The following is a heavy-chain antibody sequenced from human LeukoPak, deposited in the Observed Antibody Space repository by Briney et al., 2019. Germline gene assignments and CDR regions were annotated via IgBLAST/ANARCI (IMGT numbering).Heavy chain of an antibody. V-gene: IGHV3-74*01. CDR1: GFSFSEYW. CDR2: INNGGRRI. Sequence: GGSLRLSCAASGFSFSEYWMHWVRQAPGKGLEWVSRINNGGRRITYADSVKGRFTISRDNAKNTLYLQMNSLRVEDTAVYYCATSPVISRDWGQGTLVAVSS. CDR3: ATSPVISRD. J-gene: IGHJ4*02. D-gene: IGHD3-22*01.